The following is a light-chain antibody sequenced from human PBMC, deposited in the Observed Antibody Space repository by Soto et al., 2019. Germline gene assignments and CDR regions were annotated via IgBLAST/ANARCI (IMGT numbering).Light chain of an antibody. CDR2: GAS. CDR1: QSVSNNY. CDR3: QQYGSSPFT. Sequence: EIVLKQSPCTLSLYPGERATLSFRASQSVSNNYLAWYQQKPGQAPRLLIYGASTRATGIPARFSGSGSGTEFTLTTSRLEPEAFAVYYCQQYGSSPFTSGPGTKVDIK. J-gene: IGKJ3*01. V-gene: IGKV3-20*01.